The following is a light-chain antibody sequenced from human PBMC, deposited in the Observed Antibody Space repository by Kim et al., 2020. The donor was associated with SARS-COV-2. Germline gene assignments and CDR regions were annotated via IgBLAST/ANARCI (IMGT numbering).Light chain of an antibody. CDR2: GKN. J-gene: IGLJ2*01. CDR1: SLRSYY. Sequence: SSELTQDPAVSVALGQTVRITCQGDSLRSYYASWYQQKPGQAPVLVIYGKNNRPSGIPDRFSGSSSGNTASLTITGAPAEDEADYYCNSRDNSGIHVVFGGGTQLTVL. CDR3: NSRDNSGIHVV. V-gene: IGLV3-19*01.